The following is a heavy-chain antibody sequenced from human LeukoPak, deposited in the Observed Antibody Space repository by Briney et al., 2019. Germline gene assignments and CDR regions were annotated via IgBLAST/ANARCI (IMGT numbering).Heavy chain of an antibody. Sequence: GASVKVSCKASGYTFTGYYMHWVRQAPGQGLEWMGWISGYNGNTNYAQKFQGRVTMTTDTSTSTAYMELRSLRSDDTAVYYCARYLHFDWLLSLYFDYWGQGTLVTVSS. CDR2: ISGYNGNT. D-gene: IGHD3-9*01. CDR3: ARYLHFDWLLSLYFDY. J-gene: IGHJ4*02. CDR1: GYTFTGYY. V-gene: IGHV1-18*04.